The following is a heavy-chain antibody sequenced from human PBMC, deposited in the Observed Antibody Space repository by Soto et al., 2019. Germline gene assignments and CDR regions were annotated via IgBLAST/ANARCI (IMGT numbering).Heavy chain of an antibody. CDR3: VRDSPPPRE. V-gene: IGHV1-69*05. CDR2: IIPIFPTP. CDR1: GGTFGNSA. Sequence: QVQLVQSGAEVKKPGSSVTVSCKASGGTFGNSAISWVRQAPGQGLEWMGGIIPIFPTPDYAQKLQGRVTMTTDTSTSTAYMELRSLRSDDTAVYYCVRDSPPPREWGQGTLVTVSS. J-gene: IGHJ4*02.